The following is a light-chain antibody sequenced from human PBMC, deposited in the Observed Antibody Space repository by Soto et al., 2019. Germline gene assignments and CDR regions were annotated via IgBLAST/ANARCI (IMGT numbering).Light chain of an antibody. CDR1: QSISSN. Sequence: EIVLTQSPASLSLSPGERATLSCRASQSISSNLAWYQQKPGQSPRLLIYDASNRATDIPARFSGSGSGTDFTLTISSLQPEDFAVYYCQERNSWPRTCGQGTRVEIK. CDR3: QERNSWPRT. J-gene: IGKJ1*01. V-gene: IGKV3-11*01. CDR2: DAS.